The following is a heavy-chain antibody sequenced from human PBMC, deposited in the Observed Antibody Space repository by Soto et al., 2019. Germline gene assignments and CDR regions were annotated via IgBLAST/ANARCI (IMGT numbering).Heavy chain of an antibody. J-gene: IGHJ6*02. Sequence: QVQLVQSGAEVKKPGASVKVSCKASGYTFTTYALHWVRQAPGQRPEWMGWINPASGHTKYSKKFQGRFTITRDTSASTGYMELSSLRSEDTAVYYCGRSVVGATGEILYNAMDVWGQGTTVTVSS. CDR2: INPASGHT. D-gene: IGHD1-26*01. CDR1: GYTFTTYA. CDR3: GRSVVGATGEILYNAMDV. V-gene: IGHV1-3*01.